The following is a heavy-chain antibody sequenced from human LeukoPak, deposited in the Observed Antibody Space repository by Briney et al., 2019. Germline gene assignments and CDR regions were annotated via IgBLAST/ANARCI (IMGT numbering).Heavy chain of an antibody. D-gene: IGHD5-18*01. J-gene: IGHJ4*02. CDR3: ASEDTAMDNSFDY. Sequence: GGSLRLSCAASGFTVSSNYMSWVRQAPGKGLEWVSVIYSGGSTYYADSVKGRFTISRDNSKNTLCLQMNSLRAEDTAVYYCASEDTAMDNSFDYWGQGTLVTVSS. CDR2: IYSGGST. V-gene: IGHV3-53*01. CDR1: GFTVSSNY.